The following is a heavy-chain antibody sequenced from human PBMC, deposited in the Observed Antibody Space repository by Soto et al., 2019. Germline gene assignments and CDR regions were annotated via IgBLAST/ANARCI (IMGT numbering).Heavy chain of an antibody. D-gene: IGHD4-4*01. CDR2: ISGSGGST. CDR1: GFTFSSYA. CDR3: AKDQLTVTDPFYYYMDV. V-gene: IGHV3-23*01. J-gene: IGHJ6*03. Sequence: GGSLRLSCAASGFTFSSYAMSWVRQAPGKGLEWVSAISGSGGSTYYADSVKGRFTISRDNSKNTLYLQMNSLRAEDTAVYYCAKDQLTVTDPFYYYMDVWGKGTTVTVSS.